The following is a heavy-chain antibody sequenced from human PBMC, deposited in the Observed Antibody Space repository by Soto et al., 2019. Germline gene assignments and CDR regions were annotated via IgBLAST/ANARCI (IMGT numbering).Heavy chain of an antibody. CDR3: AKDHLTTTVTTVGY. Sequence: QVQLVESGGGVVQPGRSLRLSCAASGFTFSNYGMHWVHQAPGKGLEWVAVISYHGSEKYYADSVKGRFTISRDNSKNTLYLQMDSLRAEDTAVYYCAKDHLTTTVTTVGYWGQGTLVTVSS. J-gene: IGHJ4*02. CDR1: GFTFSNYG. CDR2: ISYHGSEK. D-gene: IGHD4-17*01. V-gene: IGHV3-30*18.